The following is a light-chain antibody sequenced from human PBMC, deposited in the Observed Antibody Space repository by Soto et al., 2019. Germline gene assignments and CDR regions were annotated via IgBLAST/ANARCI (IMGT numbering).Light chain of an antibody. J-gene: IGKJ1*01. CDR1: QTISSW. V-gene: IGKV1-5*03. CDR3: QHYNSYSEA. CDR2: KAS. Sequence: HITRNNSTLPGYLEDRVSRSFRSSQTISSWLAWYQQKPGKAPKLLIYKASTLKSGVPSRFSGSGSGTEFTLTISSLQPDDFATYYCQHYNSYSEAFGQVT.